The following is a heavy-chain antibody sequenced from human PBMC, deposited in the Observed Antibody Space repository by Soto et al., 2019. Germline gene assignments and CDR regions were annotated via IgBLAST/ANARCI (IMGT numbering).Heavy chain of an antibody. J-gene: IGHJ1*01. V-gene: IGHV3-23*01. D-gene: IGHD3-10*01. CDR1: GFSFCSYA. CDR3: ARWSYHGY. CDR2: ISGRDGKT. Sequence: PGGSLRLFCAASGFSFCSYALSWVRQAPGKGLEWVSTISGRDGKTFYADSVKGRFSISRDTSQSTLYLQMNSLSADEKAVCFCARWSYHGYWGQGTRVTVA.